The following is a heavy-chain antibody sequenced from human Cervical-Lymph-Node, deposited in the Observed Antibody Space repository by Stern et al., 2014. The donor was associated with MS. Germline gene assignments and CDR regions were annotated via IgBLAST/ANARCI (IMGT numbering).Heavy chain of an antibody. CDR3: ARDLESGSYEFDY. CDR1: GGSVSSGSYY. J-gene: IGHJ4*02. D-gene: IGHD1-26*01. Sequence: QVQLQESGPGLVKPSETLSLTCTVSGGSVSSGSYYWSWIRQPPGKGLEWIGYIYYSGSTNYNPSLKSRVTISVDTSKNQFSLKLSSVTAADTAVYYCARDLESGSYEFDYWGQGTLVTVSS. CDR2: IYYSGST. V-gene: IGHV4-61*01.